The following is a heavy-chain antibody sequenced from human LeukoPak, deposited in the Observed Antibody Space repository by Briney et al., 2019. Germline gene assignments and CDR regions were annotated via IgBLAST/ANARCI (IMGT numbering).Heavy chain of an antibody. CDR2: ISSSSSYI. CDR3: AREGEDIVVVPAVAFDY. Sequence: GGSLRLSCAASGFTFSSYGMNWVRQAPGKGLEWVSSISSSSSYIYCADSVKGRFTISRDNAKNSLYLQMDSLRAEDTAVYYCAREGEDIVVVPAVAFDYWGQGTLVTVSS. J-gene: IGHJ4*02. CDR1: GFTFSSYG. D-gene: IGHD2-2*01. V-gene: IGHV3-21*01.